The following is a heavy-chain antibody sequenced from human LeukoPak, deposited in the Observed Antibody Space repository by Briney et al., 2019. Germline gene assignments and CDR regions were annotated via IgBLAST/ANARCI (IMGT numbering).Heavy chain of an antibody. CDR3: ARDRGTTGSFYFDY. D-gene: IGHD4-11*01. CDR1: GYTFTGYY. J-gene: IGHJ4*02. CDR2: INPNSGGT. Sequence: ASVKVSCKASGYTFTGYYMHWVRQAPGQGLEWMGWINPNSGGTNYAQKFQGRVTVTRDTSISTVYMELSRLRSDDTAVYYCARDRGTTGSFYFDYWGQGTLVTVSS. V-gene: IGHV1-2*02.